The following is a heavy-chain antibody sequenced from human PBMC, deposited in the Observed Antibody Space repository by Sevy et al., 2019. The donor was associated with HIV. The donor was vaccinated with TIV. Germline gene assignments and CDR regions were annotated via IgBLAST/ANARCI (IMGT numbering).Heavy chain of an antibody. CDR3: AKGGQWLVQDWFDP. D-gene: IGHD6-19*01. CDR1: GFTFSSYG. V-gene: IGHV3-30*18. CDR2: IAYEGSNK. Sequence: VGSLRLSCAASGFTFSSYGMHWVRQAPGKELDWVTVIAYEGSNKYYADSVKGRFTISRDNSKNTLYLQMNSLRVEDTAVYYCAKGGQWLVQDWFDPWGQGTLVTVSS. J-gene: IGHJ5*02.